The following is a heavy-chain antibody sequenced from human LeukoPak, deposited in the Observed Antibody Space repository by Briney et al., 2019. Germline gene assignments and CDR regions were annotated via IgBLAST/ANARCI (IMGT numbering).Heavy chain of an antibody. CDR1: GRSFSRSNYY. Sequence: SEPLSLTCTVSGRSFSRSNYYWGSIRQPPGKGLGWNGRIYDSGSTYYNPSLKSRINITVDTSKNQFTLKLSSVSAADTAVYYCARISYDYIWGSYRYGSWFDPWGEGTLVSVSS. CDR2: IYDSGST. D-gene: IGHD3-16*02. CDR3: ARISYDYIWGSYRYGSWFDP. V-gene: IGHV4-39*01. J-gene: IGHJ5*02.